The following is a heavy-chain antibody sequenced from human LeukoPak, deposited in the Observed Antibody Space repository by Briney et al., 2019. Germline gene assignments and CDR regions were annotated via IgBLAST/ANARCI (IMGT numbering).Heavy chain of an antibody. D-gene: IGHD6-19*01. Sequence: ASVKVSCKASGYTFTSYGISWVRQAPGQGLEWMGWISAYNGNTNYAQKLQGRVTMTTDTSTSTAYMELRSLRSDDTAVYYCARGRNSRIAVGSNWFDPWGQGTLVTVSS. CDR1: GYTFTSYG. J-gene: IGHJ5*02. V-gene: IGHV1-18*01. CDR2: ISAYNGNT. CDR3: ARGRNSRIAVGSNWFDP.